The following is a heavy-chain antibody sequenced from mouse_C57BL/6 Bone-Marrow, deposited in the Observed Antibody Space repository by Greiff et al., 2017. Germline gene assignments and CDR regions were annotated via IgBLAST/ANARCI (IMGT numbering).Heavy chain of an antibody. V-gene: IGHV1-42*01. D-gene: IGHD1-1*01. CDR1: GYSFTGYY. CDR2: LNPSTGGT. Sequence: VQLKESGPELVKPGASVKISCKASGYSFTGYYMNWVKQSPEKSLEWIGELNPSTGGTPYNQKFKAKATLTVAKSSSPAYMQLKSLTSEDSAVYYCARWVYYGSSMYYFDYWGQGTTLTVSS. CDR3: ARWVYYGSSMYYFDY. J-gene: IGHJ2*01.